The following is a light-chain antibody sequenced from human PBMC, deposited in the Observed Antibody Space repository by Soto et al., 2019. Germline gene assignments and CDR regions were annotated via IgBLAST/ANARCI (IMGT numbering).Light chain of an antibody. CDR1: QGIAPY. CDR3: QKYNSAPLT. Sequence: DVQMTQSPSSLSAFVGDRVTITCRASQGIAPYLAWFQQKPGKVPKLLIYATSTLQSGVPSRFSGSGSGTDFTLTINSLQPEDVGTYCCQKYNSAPLTFGGWTKVEIK. CDR2: ATS. V-gene: IGKV1-27*01. J-gene: IGKJ4*01.